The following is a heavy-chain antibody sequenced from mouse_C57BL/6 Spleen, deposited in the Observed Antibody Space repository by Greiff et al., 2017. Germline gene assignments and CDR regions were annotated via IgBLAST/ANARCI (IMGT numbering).Heavy chain of an antibody. D-gene: IGHD2-4*01. CDR1: GFSLTSYG. CDR2: IWSGGST. CDR3: ARPLYYDYDQGHYYAMDY. V-gene: IGHV2-2*01. Sequence: VQLVESGPGLVQPSQSLSITCAVSGFSLTSYGVHWVRQSPGKGLEWLGVIWSGGSTDYNAAFISRLSISKDNSKSQVFFKMNSLQADDTAIYYCARPLYYDYDQGHYYAMDYWGQGTSVTVSS. J-gene: IGHJ4*01.